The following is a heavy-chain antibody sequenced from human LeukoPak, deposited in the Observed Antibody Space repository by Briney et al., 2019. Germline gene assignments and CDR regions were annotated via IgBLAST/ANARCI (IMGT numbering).Heavy chain of an antibody. CDR2: ITGSGDST. CDR3: IRDLFDDYSLDY. D-gene: IGHD3-16*01. J-gene: IGHJ4*02. V-gene: IGHV3-23*01. Sequence: GGSLRLSCAASGITFSSYAMSWVRQAPGKGLEWVSGITGSGDSTYYADSVKGRFTISRDNARNSLYLQMNSLRAEDTAVYYCIRDLFDDYSLDYWGQGALVTVSS. CDR1: GITFSSYA.